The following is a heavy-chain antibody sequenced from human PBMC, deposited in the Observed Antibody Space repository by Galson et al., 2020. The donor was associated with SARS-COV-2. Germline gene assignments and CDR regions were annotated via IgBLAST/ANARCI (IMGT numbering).Heavy chain of an antibody. V-gene: IGHV4-30-2*01. Sequence: SETLSLTCAVSGGSISSGGYSWSWIRQPPGKGLEWIGYIYHSGSTYYNPSLKSRVTISVDRSKNQFSLKLSSVTAADTAVYYCARGAYGDYALTYFDLWGRGTLVTVSS. CDR2: IYHSGST. CDR3: ARGAYGDYALTYFDL. D-gene: IGHD4-17*01. J-gene: IGHJ2*01. CDR1: GGSISSGGYS.